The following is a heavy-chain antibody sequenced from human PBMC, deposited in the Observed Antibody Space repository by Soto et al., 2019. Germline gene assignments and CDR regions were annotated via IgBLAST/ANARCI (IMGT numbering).Heavy chain of an antibody. Sequence: SGPTLVNPTETLTLTCSVSGFSLTNGRMGVSWIRQPPGKALEWLAHFFSDAERSYSTSMQCRLNMYKASSGSQVVLTMTNMAPADTATYFCARMDGDYNYYGLDVWGHGIAVTVSS. V-gene: IGHV2-26*01. CDR1: GFSLTNGRMG. CDR2: FFSDAER. CDR3: ARMDGDYNYYGLDV. J-gene: IGHJ6*02. D-gene: IGHD4-17*01.